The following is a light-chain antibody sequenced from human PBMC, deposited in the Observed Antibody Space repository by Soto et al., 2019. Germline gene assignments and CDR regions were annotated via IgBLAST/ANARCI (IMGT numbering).Light chain of an antibody. CDR1: SSNIGAGYD. CDR2: GNT. V-gene: IGLV1-40*01. J-gene: IGLJ1*01. CDR3: QSHDSSLHASV. Sequence: SVLTRPPSVSGAPGQRVTISCTGSSSNIGAGYDVHWYLQLPGTAPKLLIYGNTNRPSGVPDRFSGSKSGSSASLAITGLQAEDEADYYCQSHDSSLHASVFGTGTKVTVL.